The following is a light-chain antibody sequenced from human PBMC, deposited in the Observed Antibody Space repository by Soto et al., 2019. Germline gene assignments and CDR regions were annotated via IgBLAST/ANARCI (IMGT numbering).Light chain of an antibody. Sequence: QSVLTQPPSVSAAPGQDVTISCSGSTSNIGINDVARYQQLPGTAPKLLLYENNKRPSGIPDRFSGSKSGTSATLGITGLQTGDEADYYCGAWDTSLNGGVFGGGTKLTVL. CDR1: TSNIGIND. V-gene: IGLV1-51*02. CDR2: ENN. J-gene: IGLJ2*01. CDR3: GAWDTSLNGGV.